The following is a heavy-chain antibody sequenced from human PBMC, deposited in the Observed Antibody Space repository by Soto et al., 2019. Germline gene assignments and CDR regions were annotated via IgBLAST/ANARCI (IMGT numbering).Heavy chain of an antibody. CDR3: ARVIVATIWGAFDI. CDR2: ISAYNGNT. J-gene: IGHJ3*02. D-gene: IGHD5-12*01. V-gene: IGHV1-18*01. CDR1: GCTFTSYG. Sequence: ASVKVSCKASGCTFTSYGISWVRQAPGQGLEWMGWISAYNGNTNYAQKLQGRVTMTTDTSTSTAYMELRSLRSDDTAVYYCARVIVATIWGAFDIWGQGTMVTVSS.